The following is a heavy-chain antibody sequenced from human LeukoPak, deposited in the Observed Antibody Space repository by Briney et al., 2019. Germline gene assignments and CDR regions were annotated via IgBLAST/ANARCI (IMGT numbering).Heavy chain of an antibody. CDR3: ARDRVRGGSYYPYYFDY. J-gene: IGHJ4*02. V-gene: IGHV1-69*01. CDR2: IIPIFGTA. D-gene: IGHD1-26*01. CDR1: GGTFSSYA. Sequence: ASVKVSCKASGGTFSSYAISWVRQAPGQGLEWMGGIIPIFGTANYAQKFQGRVTITADESTSTAYMELSSLRSEDMAVYYCARDRVRGGSYYPYYFDYWGQGTLVTVSS.